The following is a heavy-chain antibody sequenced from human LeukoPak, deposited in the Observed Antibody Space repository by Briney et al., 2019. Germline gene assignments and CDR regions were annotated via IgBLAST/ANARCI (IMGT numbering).Heavy chain of an antibody. CDR2: ISGTGGST. CDR3: ARLSGGGGNLLDS. V-gene: IGHV3-23*01. Sequence: RTGGSLRLSCAASGFTFSNYAMSWVRQAPGKGLEWVSGISGTGGSTYYTDSVKGRFTISRDNSKNTLYLQMNSLRAEDTAVYYCARLSGGGGNLLDSWGQGALLTVSS. CDR1: GFTFSNYA. D-gene: IGHD4-23*01. J-gene: IGHJ4*02.